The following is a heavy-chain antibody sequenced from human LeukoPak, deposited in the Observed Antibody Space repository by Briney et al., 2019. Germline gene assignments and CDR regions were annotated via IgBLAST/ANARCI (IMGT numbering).Heavy chain of an antibody. CDR2: ISSSSSYI. D-gene: IGHD1-26*01. CDR1: GFTFSSYS. CDR3: AVKSGSYSNWFDP. V-gene: IGHV3-21*01. J-gene: IGHJ5*02. Sequence: GWSLRLSCAASGFTFSSYSMNWVRQAPGKGLEWVSSISSSSSYIYYADSVKGRFTISRDNAKNSLYLQMNSLRAEDTAVYYCAVKSGSYSNWFDPWGQGTLVTVSS.